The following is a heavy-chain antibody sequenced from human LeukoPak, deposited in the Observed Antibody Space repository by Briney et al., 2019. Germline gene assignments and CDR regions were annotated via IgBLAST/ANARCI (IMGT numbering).Heavy chain of an antibody. Sequence: PSEALSLTCAVYGGSLSGYYWSWIRQPPGKGLEWIGEINHSGSTNYNPSLKSRVTISVDTSKNQFSLKLSSVSAADTAVYYCARRGGYWTKYNWFDPWGQGTLVTVSS. V-gene: IGHV4-34*01. CDR2: INHSGST. J-gene: IGHJ5*02. D-gene: IGHD2-15*01. CDR3: ARRGGYWTKYNWFDP. CDR1: GGSLSGYY.